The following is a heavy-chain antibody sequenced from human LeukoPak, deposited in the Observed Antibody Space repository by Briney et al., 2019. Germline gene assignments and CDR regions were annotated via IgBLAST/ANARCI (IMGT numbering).Heavy chain of an antibody. J-gene: IGHJ4*02. CDR1: GGSFSGYY. D-gene: IGHD3-22*01. V-gene: IGHV4-34*01. CDR3: ARERIDYDSSGYYTYYFDY. CDR2: INHSGST. Sequence: PSETLSLTCAVYGGSFSGYYWSWIRQPPGKGLEWIGEINHSGSTNYNPSLKSRVTISVDTSKNQFSLKLSSVTAADTAVYYCARERIDYDSSGYYTYYFDYWGQGTLVTVSS.